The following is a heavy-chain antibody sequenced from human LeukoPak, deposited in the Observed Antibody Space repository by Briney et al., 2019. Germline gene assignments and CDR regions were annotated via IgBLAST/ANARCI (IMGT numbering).Heavy chain of an antibody. Sequence: PSETLSLTCTVSGGSISSGSYYWSWIRQPAGKGLEWIGRIYTSGSTNYNPSLKSRVTISVDTSKNQFSLKLSSVTAADSAVYYCAGDTSMATSWYFDLWGRGTLLTVSS. D-gene: IGHD5-18*01. CDR1: GGSISSGSYY. CDR2: IYTSGST. CDR3: AGDTSMATSWYFDL. V-gene: IGHV4-61*02. J-gene: IGHJ2*01.